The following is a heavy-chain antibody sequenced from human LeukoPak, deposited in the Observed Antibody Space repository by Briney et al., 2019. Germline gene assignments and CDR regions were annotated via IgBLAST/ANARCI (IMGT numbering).Heavy chain of an antibody. CDR3: ARSREVYYDFWSGYYGDY. CDR1: GGTFSSYA. CDR2: ISAYNGNT. Sequence: ASVKVSCKASGGTFSSYAISWVRQAPGQGLEWMGWISAYNGNTNYAQKLQGRVTMTTDTSTSTAYMELRSLRSDDTAVYYCARSREVYYDFWSGYYGDYWGQGTLVTVSS. D-gene: IGHD3-3*01. V-gene: IGHV1-18*01. J-gene: IGHJ4*02.